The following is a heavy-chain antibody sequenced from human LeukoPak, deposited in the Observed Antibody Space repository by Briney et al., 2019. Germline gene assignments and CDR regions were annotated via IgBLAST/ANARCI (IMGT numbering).Heavy chain of an antibody. D-gene: IGHD3-22*01. J-gene: IGHJ4*02. Sequence: PLASVTVSCRASGGTFSSYAISWVRQAPGQGLEWMGRIIPILGIANYAQKFHGRVTITADKSTSTAYMELSRLRSEDTGVCYCANSRNYYDSSGYYYWGQETLVTVSS. CDR2: IIPILGIA. CDR1: GGTFSSYA. V-gene: IGHV1-69*04. CDR3: ANSRNYYDSSGYYY.